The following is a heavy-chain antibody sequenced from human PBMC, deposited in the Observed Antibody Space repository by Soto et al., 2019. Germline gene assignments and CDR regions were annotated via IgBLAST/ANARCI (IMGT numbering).Heavy chain of an antibody. CDR2: IIPILGIA. Sequence: QVQLVQSGAEVKKPGSSVKVSCKASGGTFSSYTISWVRQAPGQGLEWMGRIIPILGIANYAQKFQGRVTITADKSTSTAYMELSSLRSEDTAVYYCARGATAFGVVVYYFDYWGQGTLVTVSS. CDR3: ARGATAFGVVVYYFDY. D-gene: IGHD3-3*01. V-gene: IGHV1-69*02. J-gene: IGHJ4*02. CDR1: GGTFSSYT.